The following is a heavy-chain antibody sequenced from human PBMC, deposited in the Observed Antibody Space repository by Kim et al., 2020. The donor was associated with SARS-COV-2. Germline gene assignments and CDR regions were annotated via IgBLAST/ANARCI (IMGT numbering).Heavy chain of an antibody. CDR2: ISYDGSNE. V-gene: IGHV3-30*18. J-gene: IGHJ6*02. CDR3: AKALLRGVNYYYYGMDV. CDR1: GFIFSTYG. Sequence: GGSLRLSCAASGFIFSTYGMYWVRQAPGKGLEWVALISYDGSNEYYADSVKGRFTISRDNSKNTLYLQMNSLRAEDTALFYCAKALLRGVNYYYYGMDVWGQGTTVTVSS. D-gene: IGHD3-10*01.